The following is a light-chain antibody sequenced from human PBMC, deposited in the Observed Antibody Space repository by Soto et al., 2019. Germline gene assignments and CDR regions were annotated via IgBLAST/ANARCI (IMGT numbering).Light chain of an antibody. CDR3: QSYDNSPGGHVV. CDR2: DNN. V-gene: IGLV1-40*01. J-gene: IGLJ2*01. CDR1: SSNIGADYD. Sequence: QSVLTQPPSVSGAPGQRITISCTGSSSNIGADYDVHWYQLLPGAAPKLLISDNNNRPSGVPDRLSGSKSGTSASLVITGLQPEDEADYYGQSYDNSPGGHVVFGGGTQLTVL.